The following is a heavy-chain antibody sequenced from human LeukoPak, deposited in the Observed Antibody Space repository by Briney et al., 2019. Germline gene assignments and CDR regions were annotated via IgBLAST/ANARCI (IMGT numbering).Heavy chain of an antibody. CDR3: ARDCSSTSCYSGLDY. Sequence: GGYLRLSCAASGFTFSSYAMHWVRQAPGKGLEWVAVISYDGSNKYYADSVKGRFTISRDNSKNTLYLQMNSLRAEDTAVYYCARDCSSTSCYSGLDYWGQGTLVTVSS. D-gene: IGHD2-2*01. CDR2: ISYDGSNK. V-gene: IGHV3-30*04. CDR1: GFTFSSYA. J-gene: IGHJ4*02.